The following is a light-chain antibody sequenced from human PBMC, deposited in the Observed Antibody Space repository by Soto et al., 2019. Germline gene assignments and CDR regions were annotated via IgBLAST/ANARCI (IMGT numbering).Light chain of an antibody. Sequence: DIQMTQSPSTLSASVGDRVTITCRASQSISSWLAWYQQKPGKAPKLLIYKASSLESGVPSRFSGSGSGTEFTLTISSLQPEDFATYYCQQLDSYPSFGQGTKVDIK. J-gene: IGKJ1*01. CDR2: KAS. CDR3: QQLDSYPS. CDR1: QSISSW. V-gene: IGKV1-5*03.